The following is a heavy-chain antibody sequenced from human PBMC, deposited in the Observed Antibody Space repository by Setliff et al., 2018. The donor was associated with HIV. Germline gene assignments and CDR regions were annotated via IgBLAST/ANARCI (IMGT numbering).Heavy chain of an antibody. CDR2: ITGIGGGT. CDR1: GFTFRSYW. V-gene: IGHV3-23*01. CDR3: VGHYYDPLTGYYVWFFDV. J-gene: IGHJ2*01. D-gene: IGHD3-9*01. Sequence: PGGSLRLSCAASGFTFRSYWMSWVRQAPGKGLEWVSGITGIGGGTYYADSVKGRFTISRDNSKNTLYLQMNSLSAEDTATYYCVGHYYDPLTGYYVWFFDVWGRGTLVTVSS.